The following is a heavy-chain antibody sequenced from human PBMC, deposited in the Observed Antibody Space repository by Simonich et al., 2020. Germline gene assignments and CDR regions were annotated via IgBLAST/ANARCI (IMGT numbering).Heavy chain of an antibody. V-gene: IGHV3-20*01. J-gene: IGHJ4*02. CDR1: GFTLGDSG. Sequence: EVQLVESGGGVVRPGGSLRLSCAASGFTLGDSGMSWVRQAEGRGLEWVTGINWKGGSKGYADSVKGRFTISRDNAKNSLYLQMNSLRAEDTALYHCARGRNDFDYWGQGTLVTVSS. CDR2: INWKGGSK. D-gene: IGHD1-1*01. CDR3: ARGRNDFDY.